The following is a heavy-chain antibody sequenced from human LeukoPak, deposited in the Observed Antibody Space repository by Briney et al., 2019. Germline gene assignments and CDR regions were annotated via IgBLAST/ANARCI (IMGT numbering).Heavy chain of an antibody. V-gene: IGHV1-2*02. CDR3: ASSKSHDSSGYYSYYYYMDV. Sequence: ASVKVSCKASGYTFTGYYMHWVRQAPGQGLQWMGWINPNSGDTGYAQKFQGRVTITRDTSITTAYMELTNLRSDDTAVYYCASSKSHDSSGYYSYYYYMDVWGKGTTVTVSS. CDR2: INPNSGDT. D-gene: IGHD3-22*01. J-gene: IGHJ6*03. CDR1: GYTFTGYY.